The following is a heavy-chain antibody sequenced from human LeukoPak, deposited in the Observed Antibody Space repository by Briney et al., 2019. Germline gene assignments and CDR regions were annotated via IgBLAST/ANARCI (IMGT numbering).Heavy chain of an antibody. CDR1: GFTVSSNY. J-gene: IGHJ3*01. Sequence: PGGSLRLSCAASGFTVSSNYMSWVRQAPGKGLEWVSVIYSGGIYNDGTTNYGDSVKGRFTISRDNSKNTLYLQINSLIAKDTAVYYWARRDWLGYTYVLRTFKLGGQGKTVPVFS. CDR3: ARRDWLGYTYVLRTFKL. D-gene: IGHD5-18*01. V-gene: IGHV3-66*04. CDR2: IYSGGIYNDGTT.